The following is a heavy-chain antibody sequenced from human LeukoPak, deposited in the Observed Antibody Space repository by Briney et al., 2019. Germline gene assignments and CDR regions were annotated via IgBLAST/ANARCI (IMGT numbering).Heavy chain of an antibody. CDR3: AKETREPYVLRYFDWLLSLDI. CDR2: IRANGER. V-gene: IGHV3-23*01. CDR1: GFTFSNYA. D-gene: IGHD3-9*01. J-gene: IGHJ3*02. Sequence: GGSLRLSCAASGFTFSNYAMSWVRQAPGKGLEWVSSIRANGERFYADSVKGRFTISRDNSKNTLYLQMNSLRAEDTAVYYCAKETREPYVLRYFDWLLSLDIWGQGTMVTVSS.